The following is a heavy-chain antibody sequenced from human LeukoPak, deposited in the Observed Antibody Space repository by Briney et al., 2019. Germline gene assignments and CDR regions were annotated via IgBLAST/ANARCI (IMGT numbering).Heavy chain of an antibody. V-gene: IGHV3-30*18. CDR3: AKDRGGSSWYFTTDY. Sequence: GSLRLSCAASGFTFSSYGMHWVRQAPGKGLEWVAVISYDGSNKYYADSVKGRFTISRDNSKNTLYLQMNSLRAEDTAVYYCAKDRGGSSWYFTTDYWGQGTLVTVSS. CDR2: ISYDGSNK. CDR1: GFTFSSYG. D-gene: IGHD6-13*01. J-gene: IGHJ4*02.